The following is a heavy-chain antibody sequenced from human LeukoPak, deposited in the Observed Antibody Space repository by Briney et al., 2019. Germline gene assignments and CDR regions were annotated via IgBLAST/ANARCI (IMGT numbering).Heavy chain of an antibody. CDR3: ARAVAGYYFDY. V-gene: IGHV3-53*01. CDR1: GFTFSSYS. J-gene: IGHJ4*02. Sequence: GGSLRLSCAASGFTFSSYSMNWVRQAPGKGLEWVSIIYSGGTTYYADSVKGRFTISRDSSKNTLSLQMNSLRAEDTAMYYCARAVAGYYFDYWGQGILVTVSS. CDR2: IYSGGTT. D-gene: IGHD6-19*01.